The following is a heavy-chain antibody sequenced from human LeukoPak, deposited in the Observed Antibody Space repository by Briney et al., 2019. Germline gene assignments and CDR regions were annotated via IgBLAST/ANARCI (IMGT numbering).Heavy chain of an antibody. V-gene: IGHV4-34*01. CDR3: ARAGYCSSTSCYNGQH. CDR2: INHSGST. CDR1: GGSFSGYY. Sequence: SETLSLTCAVYGGSFSGYYWSWIRQPPGKGLEWIGEINHSGSTNYNPSLKSRVTISVDTSKNQFSLKLSSVTAADTAVYYCARAGYCSSTSCYNGQHWGQGTLVTVSS. D-gene: IGHD2-2*02. J-gene: IGHJ1*01.